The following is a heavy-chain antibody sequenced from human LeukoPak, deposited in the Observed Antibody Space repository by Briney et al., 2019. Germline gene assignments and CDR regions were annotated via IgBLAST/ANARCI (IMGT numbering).Heavy chain of an antibody. CDR2: MNPNSGIT. CDR3: ASAPKYYGSGSYSYYYYGMDV. D-gene: IGHD3-10*01. J-gene: IGHJ6*02. V-gene: IGHV1-8*01. CDR1: GYTFTSYD. Sequence: GASVKVSCKASGYTFTSYDINWVRQATGQGLEWMGWMNPNSGITGYAQKFQGRVTMTRNTSISTAYMELSSLRSEDTAVYYCASAPKYYGSGSYSYYYYGMDVWGQGTTVTVSS.